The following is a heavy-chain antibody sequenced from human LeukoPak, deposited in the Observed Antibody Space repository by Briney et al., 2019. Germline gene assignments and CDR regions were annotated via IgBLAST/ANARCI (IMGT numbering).Heavy chain of an antibody. CDR1: GGSISSSSYY. J-gene: IGHJ4*02. V-gene: IGHV4-39*01. D-gene: IGHD3-22*01. CDR2: IYYSGST. CDR3: ASHIPYYYDSSGYYYAHFDY. Sequence: SETLSLTCTVSGGSISSSSYYWGWIRQPPGKGLEWIGSIYYSGSTYYNPSLKSRVTISVDASKNQFSLKLSSVTAADTAVYYCASHIPYYYDSSGYYYAHFDYWGQGTLVTVSS.